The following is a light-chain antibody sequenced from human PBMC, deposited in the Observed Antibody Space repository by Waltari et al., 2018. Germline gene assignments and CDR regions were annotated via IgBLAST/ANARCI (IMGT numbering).Light chain of an antibody. CDR1: SSDIGGYNR. V-gene: IGLV2-8*01. CDR2: EVS. J-gene: IGLJ1*01. CDR3: SSYAGSNTYI. Sequence: QAALTQPPSMSGSPGQSVTISCTGTSSDIGGYNRVSWYQQHPGKAPKLMIYEVSQRPSGVSDRFSGSKSGNTAFLTISGLQAGDEADYYCSSYAGSNTYIFGAGTRLTVL.